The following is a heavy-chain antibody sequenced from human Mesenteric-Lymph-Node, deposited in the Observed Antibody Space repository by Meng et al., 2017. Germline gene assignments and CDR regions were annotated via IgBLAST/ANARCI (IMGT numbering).Heavy chain of an antibody. D-gene: IGHD5-18*01. CDR3: ARSVDTAMVYFDY. J-gene: IGHJ4*02. CDR1: GFTFSSYA. Sequence: GESLKISCAASGFTFSSYALSWVRQAPGKGLEWVSVISGTGGNTYYADSVKGRFTISRDKSKNTLYLQMDTLRAEDTALYYYARSVDTAMVYFDYWGQRTLVTVSS. V-gene: IGHV3-23*01. CDR2: ISGTGGNT.